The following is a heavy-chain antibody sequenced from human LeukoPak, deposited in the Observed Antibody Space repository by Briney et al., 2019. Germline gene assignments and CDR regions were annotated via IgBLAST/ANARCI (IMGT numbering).Heavy chain of an antibody. D-gene: IGHD2-2*01. CDR1: GFTFSSYG. J-gene: IGHJ6*03. CDR3: AKDPVNCSSTSCSHYYYYMDV. Sequence: GGSLRLSCAASGFTFSSYGMHWVRQAPGKGLEWVAFIRYDGSNKYYADSVKGRLTISRDNSKNTLYLQMNSLRAEDTAVYYCAKDPVNCSSTSCSHYYYYMDVWGKGTTVTVSS. V-gene: IGHV3-30*02. CDR2: IRYDGSNK.